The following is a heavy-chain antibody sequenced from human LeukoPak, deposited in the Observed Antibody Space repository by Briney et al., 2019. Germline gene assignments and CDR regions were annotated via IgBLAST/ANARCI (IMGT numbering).Heavy chain of an antibody. Sequence: GASVKVSCKASGYTFTGYYIHWVRQAPGQGLEWMGWVNPNSGGTNYAQKFQGRVTMTRDTSISTAYMELSRLTSDDTAVYYCGNRRDGYNSALHCWGQGTLVTVSS. D-gene: IGHD5-24*01. CDR3: GNRRDGYNSALHC. CDR1: GYTFTGYY. J-gene: IGHJ4*02. V-gene: IGHV1-2*02. CDR2: VNPNSGGT.